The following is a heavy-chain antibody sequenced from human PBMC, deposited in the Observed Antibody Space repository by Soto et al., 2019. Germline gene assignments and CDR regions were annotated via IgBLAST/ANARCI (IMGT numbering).Heavy chain of an antibody. CDR3: ASIPGGPPLRYFDY. Sequence: GSLRLSCAASGFTFSSHSMNWVRQAPGKGLEWVSSISSSGSYIYYADSLKGRFAISRDNAKNSLYLQMNSLRAEDTAVYYCASIPGGPPLRYFDYWGQGTLVTVSS. D-gene: IGHD3-10*01. J-gene: IGHJ4*02. CDR1: GFTFSSHS. CDR2: ISSSGSYI. V-gene: IGHV3-21*01.